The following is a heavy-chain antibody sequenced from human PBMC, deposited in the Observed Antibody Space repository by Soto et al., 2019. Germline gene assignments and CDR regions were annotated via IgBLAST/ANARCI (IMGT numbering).Heavy chain of an antibody. Sequence: VQLLDSGGGLVQPGGSLRLSCTASGFTFANYAMHWVRQAPGKGLEWVSRVSAGGDNTDYADAVKGRFTISRDNSKNTLCLQMTSLRAEDTALYYCANAPLRPYYFDYWGPGTMVTVSS. CDR1: GFTFANYA. V-gene: IGHV3-23*01. CDR3: ANAPLRPYYFDY. D-gene: IGHD4-17*01. CDR2: VSAGGDNT. J-gene: IGHJ4*02.